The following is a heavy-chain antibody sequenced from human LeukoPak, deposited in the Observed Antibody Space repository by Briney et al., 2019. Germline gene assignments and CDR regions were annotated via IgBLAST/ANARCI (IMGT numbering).Heavy chain of an antibody. J-gene: IGHJ4*02. V-gene: IGHV4-61*01. D-gene: IGHD6-13*01. CDR1: GGSISSSSYY. Sequence: SETLSLTCTVSGGSISSSSYYWSWIRQPPGKGLEWIGYIYYSGSTNYNPSLKSRVTMSIDTSKNQFSLKLSSVTPADTAVYYCARQVYSSSWSYYFEYWGQGILVTVSS. CDR2: IYYSGST. CDR3: ARQVYSSSWSYYFEY.